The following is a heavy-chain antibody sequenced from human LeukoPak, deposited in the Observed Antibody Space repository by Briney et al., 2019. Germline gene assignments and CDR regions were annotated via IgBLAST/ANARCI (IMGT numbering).Heavy chain of an antibody. CDR1: GFTFSKYA. V-gene: IGHV3-23*01. Sequence: GGSLRLSCAASGFTFSKYAMSWVRQAPGKGLEWVSAISGSDGNTFYADSVKGRFTVSRDNSKNTLSLQMNNLRAEDTALYYCARDSSVPYGITDWGQGTLVTVS. J-gene: IGHJ4*02. CDR2: ISGSDGNT. CDR3: ARDSSVPYGITD. D-gene: IGHD4-17*01.